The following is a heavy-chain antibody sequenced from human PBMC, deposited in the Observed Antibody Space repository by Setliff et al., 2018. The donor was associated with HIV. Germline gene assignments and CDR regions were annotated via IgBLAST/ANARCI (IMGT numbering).Heavy chain of an antibody. J-gene: IGHJ4*02. V-gene: IGHV4-39*01. CDR1: GASITTNSYY. CDR2: FYYSGTT. D-gene: IGHD2-21*02. Sequence: ETLSLTCAVSGASITTNSYYWGWIRQTPEKGLEWIGDFYYSGTTYYNPSLKSRATISVDTSQNQFSLRLSSVTAADTAVYHCARFVLAWFDFSTGAVEVTDPYAFDFWGQGILVNRLL. CDR3: ARFVLAWFDFSTGAVEVTDPYAFDF.